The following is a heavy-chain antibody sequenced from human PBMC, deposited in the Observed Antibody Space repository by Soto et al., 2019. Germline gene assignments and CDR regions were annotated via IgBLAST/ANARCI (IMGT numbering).Heavy chain of an antibody. J-gene: IGHJ4*02. CDR3: ARWRGAVTTPGFMGPLDY. CDR2: ITPKFATA. D-gene: IGHD3-3*01. V-gene: IGHV1-69*01. CDR1: GGTLSSFT. Sequence: QVQLVQSGAEVKKPGSSVKVSCKASGGTLSSFTISWVRQAPGQGPEGMGGITPKFATAKYAQKFQGRVTITADESTNTLYMELRSLRSEDTAVYYCARWRGAVTTPGFMGPLDYWGQGTLVTVSS.